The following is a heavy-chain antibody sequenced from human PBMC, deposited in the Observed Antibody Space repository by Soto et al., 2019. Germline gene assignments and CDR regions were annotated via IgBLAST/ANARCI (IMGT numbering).Heavy chain of an antibody. J-gene: IGHJ6*04. D-gene: IGHD2-2*01. V-gene: IGHV4-39*01. CDR2: IYYSGST. CDR1: GGSISGSSYY. CDR3: ASLNCSSTSCYHLDV. Sequence: PSETLSLTCTVSGGSISGSSYYWGWIRQPPGKGLEWIGSIYYSGSTYYNPSLKSRVTISVDTSKNQFSLKLSSVTAADTAVYYCASLNCSSTSCYHLDVWGKGTTVTVSS.